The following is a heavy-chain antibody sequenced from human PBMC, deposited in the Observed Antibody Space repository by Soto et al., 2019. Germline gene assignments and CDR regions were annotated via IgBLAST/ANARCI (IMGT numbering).Heavy chain of an antibody. CDR3: ASAGVDTDFGHSFYMDV. D-gene: IGHD5-18*01. Sequence: GGSLRLSCVASGFTFSSYSMNWVRQAPGKGLEWVSAISSSSTFIYYADSVKGRFTISRDNAKNSLYLQMNSLRADDTSVYYCASAGVDTDFGHSFYMDVWGKGTTVTVSS. V-gene: IGHV3-21*01. CDR1: GFTFSSYS. J-gene: IGHJ6*03. CDR2: ISSSSTFI.